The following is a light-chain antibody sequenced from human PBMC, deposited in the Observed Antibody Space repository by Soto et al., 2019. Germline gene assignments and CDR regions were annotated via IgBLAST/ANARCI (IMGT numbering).Light chain of an antibody. V-gene: IGKV1-39*01. CDR3: QLSYSIPPT. Sequence: PLTLSPSSLYTSVEDRVIIQCWASQSISNHLNLYQQKPGKAPKFLIFAASSLQSGVLSRFSGSRSWPDFTLTISCRHPEDFVTYNGQLSYSIPPTFGGGTKV. CDR2: AAS. J-gene: IGKJ4*02. CDR1: QSISNH.